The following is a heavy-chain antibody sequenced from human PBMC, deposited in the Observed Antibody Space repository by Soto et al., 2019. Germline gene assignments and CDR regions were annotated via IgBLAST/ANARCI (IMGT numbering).Heavy chain of an antibody. CDR1: GYTFTRYG. V-gene: IGHV1-18*01. D-gene: IGHD3-9*01. CDR3: ARGGALTGFPEGFDL. CDR2: ISAYNGKT. J-gene: IGHJ5*02. Sequence: QVQLVQSGAEVKKPGASVKVSCKASGYTFTRYGISWVRQAPGQGLEWMGWISAYNGKTNYAQKLQGRVTMTTDTSTSTGYMELRSLRSDDTAVYYCARGGALTGFPEGFDLWGQGTLVTVSS.